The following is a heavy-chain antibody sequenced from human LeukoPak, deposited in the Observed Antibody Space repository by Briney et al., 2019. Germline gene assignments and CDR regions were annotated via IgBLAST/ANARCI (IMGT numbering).Heavy chain of an antibody. J-gene: IGHJ5*02. CDR2: IIPIFGTA. CDR1: GGTFSSYA. Sequence: SVKVSCKASGGTFSSYAISWVRQAPGQGLEWMGGIIPIFGTANYAQKFQGRVTITADESTSTAYMELSSLRSEDTAVYYCAREYCSSASCTGKFDPWGQGTLVTVSS. CDR3: AREYCSSASCTGKFDP. V-gene: IGHV1-69*01. D-gene: IGHD2-2*01.